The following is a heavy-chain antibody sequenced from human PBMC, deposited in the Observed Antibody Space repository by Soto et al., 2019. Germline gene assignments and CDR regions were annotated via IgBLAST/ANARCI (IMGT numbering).Heavy chain of an antibody. CDR1: GLTFSSYA. D-gene: IGHD2-2*01. CDR2: ISGSGGST. V-gene: IGHV3-23*01. CDR3: AKGKSQHPIARMDV. Sequence: GCSLRLSCAASGLTFSSYAMSWVRQAPGKGLEWVSAISGSGGSTYYADSVKGRFTISRDNSKNTLYLQMNSLRAEDTAVYYCAKGKSQHPIARMDVWGQGTTVTGSS. J-gene: IGHJ6*02.